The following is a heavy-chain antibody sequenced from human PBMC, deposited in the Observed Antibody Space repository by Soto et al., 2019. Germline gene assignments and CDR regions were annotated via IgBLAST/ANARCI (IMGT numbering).Heavy chain of an antibody. D-gene: IGHD3-22*01. Sequence: QVQLVQSGAEVKKPGASVKVSCKASGYTFTSYGISWVRQAPGQVLEWMGWISAYNGNTNYAQKLQGRVTMTTDTATSTAYMELRSLRSDDTAVYYCAREDYYDSSGYYYGPGYWGQGTLVTVSS. V-gene: IGHV1-18*01. CDR2: ISAYNGNT. CDR1: GYTFTSYG. CDR3: AREDYYDSSGYYYGPGY. J-gene: IGHJ4*02.